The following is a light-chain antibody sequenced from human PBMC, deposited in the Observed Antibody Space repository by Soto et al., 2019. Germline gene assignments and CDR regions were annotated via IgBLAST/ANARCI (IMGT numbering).Light chain of an antibody. CDR2: GAS. J-gene: IGKJ1*01. V-gene: IGKV3-20*01. Sequence: EIVLSQSPGTLPPSPGERATLSCRASQSVSNNYLAWYQQKPGQTPRLLIYGASNRATGIPDRFSGSGSGTDFTLTISRLEPEDCAVYYCQQYGSSGTFGQGTKVDI. CDR1: QSVSNNY. CDR3: QQYGSSGT.